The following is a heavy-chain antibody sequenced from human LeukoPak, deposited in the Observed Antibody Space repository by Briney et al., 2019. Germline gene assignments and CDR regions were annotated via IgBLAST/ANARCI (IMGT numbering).Heavy chain of an antibody. V-gene: IGHV4-61*02. J-gene: IGHJ4*02. Sequence: NASQTLSLTCTVSGGSISSGSYYWSWIRQPAGKGLEWIGRIYTSGSTNYNPSLKSRVTISVDTSKNQFSLKLSSVTAADTAVYYCARDSDYWGQGTLVTVSS. CDR3: ARDSDY. CDR1: GGSISSGSYY. CDR2: IYTSGST.